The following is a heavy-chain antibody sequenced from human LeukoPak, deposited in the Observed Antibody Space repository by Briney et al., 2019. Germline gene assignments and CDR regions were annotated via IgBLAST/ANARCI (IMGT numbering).Heavy chain of an antibody. D-gene: IGHD6-19*01. CDR1: GFTFDDYG. V-gene: IGHV3-20*04. Sequence: GGSLGLSCAASGFTFDDYGMSWVRQAPGKGLEWVSGINWNGGSTGYADSVKGRFTISRDNAKNSLYLQMNSLRAEDTALYYSGRRQWLVRGAFDIWGQGTMVTVSS. CDR3: GRRQWLVRGAFDI. J-gene: IGHJ3*02. CDR2: INWNGGST.